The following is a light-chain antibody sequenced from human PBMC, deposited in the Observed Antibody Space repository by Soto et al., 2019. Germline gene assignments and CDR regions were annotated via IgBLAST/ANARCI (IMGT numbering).Light chain of an antibody. J-gene: IGLJ3*02. CDR1: NIGSKN. Sequence: SYELTQPLSVSVALGQTARITCGGNNIGSKNVHWYQQQPGQAPVLVIYRDSYRPSGIPERFSGSNSGNTATLTISRAQAGDEADYYCQVWDSSTAVFGGGTKLTVL. CDR2: RDS. CDR3: QVWDSSTAV. V-gene: IGLV3-9*01.